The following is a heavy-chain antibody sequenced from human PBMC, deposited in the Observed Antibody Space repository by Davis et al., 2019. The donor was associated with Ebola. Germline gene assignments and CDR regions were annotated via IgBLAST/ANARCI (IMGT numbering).Heavy chain of an antibody. D-gene: IGHD6-13*01. CDR3: ARAGFGSTWFDC. Sequence: GESLKISCAASGFTFRSYDMHRVRQATGKGLEWVPAIGAAGDTYYPVSVKGRFTISRENAKNSLYLQMNSLRAEDTAVYYCARAGFGSTWFDCWSQGILVTVSS. CDR2: IGAAGDT. CDR1: GFTFRSYD. V-gene: IGHV3-13*01. J-gene: IGHJ5*01.